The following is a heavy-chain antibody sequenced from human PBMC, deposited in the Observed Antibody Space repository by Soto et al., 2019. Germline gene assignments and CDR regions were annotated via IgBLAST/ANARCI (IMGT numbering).Heavy chain of an antibody. CDR1: GFTFSSHW. CDR2: IKQDGSEN. D-gene: IGHD6-13*01. CDR3: ARARYSRSTQYWYYNYGMDV. Sequence: GGSLRLSCAASGFTFSSHWMSWVRQAPGKGLEWVANIKQDGSENYYVYTVKGRFTISRDNAKNSLYLQMNSLRAEDTAVYYCARARYSRSTQYWYYNYGMDVWGQGTTVTVSS. V-gene: IGHV3-7*03. J-gene: IGHJ6*02.